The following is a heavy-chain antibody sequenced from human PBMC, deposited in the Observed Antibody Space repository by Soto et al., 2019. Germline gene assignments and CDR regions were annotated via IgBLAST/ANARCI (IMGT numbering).Heavy chain of an antibody. CDR1: GYTFTNYY. CDR3: TRFEKTSPGAPFDY. Sequence: QVQLVQSGAEVKKPGASVKVSCKASGYTFTNYYMHWARQAPGQGLEWMGIINPSGGTTTYAQKFEGRVTMTRDTSTTTVYMELNSLRSEDTAVYYCTRFEKTSPGAPFDYWGQGALVTVSS. CDR2: INPSGGTT. V-gene: IGHV1-46*03. J-gene: IGHJ4*02. D-gene: IGHD2-8*02.